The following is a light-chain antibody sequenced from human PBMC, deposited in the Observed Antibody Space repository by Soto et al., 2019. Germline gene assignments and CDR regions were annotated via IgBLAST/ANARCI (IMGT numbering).Light chain of an antibody. V-gene: IGKV1-39*01. Sequence: DIQMTQSPSSLSASVGDRVTITCRASQSISSYLNWYQQKPGNAPTLLIYAASSLQSGVPSRFSGSGSGTDFTLTVSSLQPGDFATYYCQQSYSTPYTFGQGTKLEI. CDR2: AAS. J-gene: IGKJ2*01. CDR3: QQSYSTPYT. CDR1: QSISSY.